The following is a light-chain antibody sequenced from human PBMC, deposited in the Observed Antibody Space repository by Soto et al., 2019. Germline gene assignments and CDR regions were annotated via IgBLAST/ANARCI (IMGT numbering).Light chain of an antibody. V-gene: IGLV1-40*01. Sequence: QSVLTQPPSESGAPGQRVTISCTGSSSNIGAGYDVHWYQQLPGTAPKLLIYNNNNRPSGVPDRFSGSKSGTSASLAITGLQAEDEADYYCQSYDSSLSGLFGGGTKLTVL. J-gene: IGLJ2*01. CDR3: QSYDSSLSGL. CDR2: NNN. CDR1: SSNIGAGYD.